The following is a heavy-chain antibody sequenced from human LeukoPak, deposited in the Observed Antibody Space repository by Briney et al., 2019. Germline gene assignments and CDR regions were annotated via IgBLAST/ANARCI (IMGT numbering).Heavy chain of an antibody. Sequence: GGSPRLSCGASGFTFSSYAMSWVRQAPGRGLEWVSTISGSGDSTYYADSVKGRFTIFRDNSKNTLYLQMNSLRAADTAVYYCAKEGLVNFYYFDYWGREPWSPSPQ. D-gene: IGHD1-26*01. J-gene: IGHJ4*02. V-gene: IGHV3-23*01. CDR2: ISGSGDST. CDR1: GFTFSSYA. CDR3: AKEGLVNFYYFDY.